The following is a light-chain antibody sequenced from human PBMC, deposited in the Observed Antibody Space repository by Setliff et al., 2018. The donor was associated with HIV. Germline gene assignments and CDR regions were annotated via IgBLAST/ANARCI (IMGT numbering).Light chain of an antibody. CDR2: EVS. Sequence: QSVLTQPASVSGSPGQSITISCTGTSSDVGSYNLVSWYQHHPGKAPKLMIYEVSKRPSGVSNRFSGSKSGNTASLTISGLQAEDETDYYCCSYAGGGTLLFGGGTQLTVL. J-gene: IGLJ2*01. V-gene: IGLV2-23*02. CDR1: SSDVGSYNL. CDR3: CSYAGGGTLL.